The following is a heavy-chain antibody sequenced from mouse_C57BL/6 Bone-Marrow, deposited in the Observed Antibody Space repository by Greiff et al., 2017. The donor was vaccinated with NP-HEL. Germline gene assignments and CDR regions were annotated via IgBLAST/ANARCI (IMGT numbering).Heavy chain of an antibody. Sequence: QVHVKQPGAELVKPGASVKLSCKASGYTFTSYWMHWVKQRPGRGLEWIGRIDPNSGGTKYNEKFKSKATLTVDKPSSTAYMQLSSLTSEDSAVYYCARSGGWLLRYFDYWGQGTTLTVSS. V-gene: IGHV1-72*01. CDR1: GYTFTSYW. CDR2: IDPNSGGT. J-gene: IGHJ2*01. CDR3: ARSGGWLLRYFDY. D-gene: IGHD2-3*01.